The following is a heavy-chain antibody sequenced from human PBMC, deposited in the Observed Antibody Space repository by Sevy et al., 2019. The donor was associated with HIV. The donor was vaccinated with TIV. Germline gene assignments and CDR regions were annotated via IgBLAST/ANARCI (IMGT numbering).Heavy chain of an antibody. CDR1: GFTFSSYG. CDR3: AKYGVLELPNTRILSPTDYYYYSGMDV. J-gene: IGHJ6*02. Sequence: GGSLRLSCAASGFTFSSYGMHWVRQAPGKGLEWVAVISYDGSNKYYADSVKGRFTISRDNSKNTLYLQMNSLRADETAVYYCAKYGVLELPNTRILSPTDYYYYSGMDVWGHGTTVTVSS. CDR2: ISYDGSNK. D-gene: IGHD1-7*01. V-gene: IGHV3-30*18.